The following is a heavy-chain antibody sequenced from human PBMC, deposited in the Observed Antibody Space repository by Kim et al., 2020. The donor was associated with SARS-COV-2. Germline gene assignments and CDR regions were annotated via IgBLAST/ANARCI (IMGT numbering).Heavy chain of an antibody. CDR3: QSTTLDCSGGSCYSDYFDY. D-gene: IGHD2-15*01. CDR2: IIPIFGTA. Sequence: SVKVSCKASGGTFSSYAISWVRQAPGQGLEWMGGIIPIFGTANYAQKFQGRVTITVDESTSTAYMELSSLRSEDTAVYYCQSTTLDCSGGSCYSDYFDY. CDR1: GGTFSSYA. V-gene: IGHV1-69*13. J-gene: IGHJ4*01.